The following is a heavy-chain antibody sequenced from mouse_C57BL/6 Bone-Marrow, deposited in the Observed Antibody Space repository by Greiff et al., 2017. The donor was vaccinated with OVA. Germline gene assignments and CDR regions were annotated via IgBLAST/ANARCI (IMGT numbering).Heavy chain of an antibody. D-gene: IGHD1-1*01. CDR1: GYTFTDYY. CDR2: INPNNGGT. J-gene: IGHJ2*01. V-gene: IGHV1-26*01. CDR3: ARSGRDYGCDY. Sequence: VQLQQSGPELVKPGASVKISCKASGYTFTDYYMNWVKQSHGKSLEWIGDINPNNGGTSYNQKFKGKATLTVDKSSSTAYMELRSLTSEDSAVYYCARSGRDYGCDYWGQGTTLTVSS.